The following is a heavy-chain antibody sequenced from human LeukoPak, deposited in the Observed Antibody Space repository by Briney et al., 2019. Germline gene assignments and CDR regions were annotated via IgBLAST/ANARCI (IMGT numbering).Heavy chain of an antibody. CDR3: ARDHNSDDFWSGPNPLYDAFDI. Sequence: ASVKVSCKASGGTFSSYAISWVRQAPGQGLEWMGGIIPIFGTANYAQKFQGRVTITADESTSTAYMELSSLRSEDTAVYYCARDHNSDDFWSGPNPLYDAFDIWGQGTMVTVSS. J-gene: IGHJ3*02. V-gene: IGHV1-69*01. D-gene: IGHD3-3*01. CDR1: GGTFSSYA. CDR2: IIPIFGTA.